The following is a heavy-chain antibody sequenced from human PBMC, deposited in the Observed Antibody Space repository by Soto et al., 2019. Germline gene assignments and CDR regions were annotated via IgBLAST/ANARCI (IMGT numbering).Heavy chain of an antibody. Sequence: GGSLRLSCAASGFTFSSYSMTWVRQVPGKGLEWVAAVSPSGDSTYYADSLKGRLTISRDNSKNTVFLQMNSLSADDTGLYYCVKEPDVWGQGISVTVSS. V-gene: IGHV3-23*01. CDR2: VSPSGDST. CDR1: GFTFSSYS. J-gene: IGHJ6*02. CDR3: VKEPDV.